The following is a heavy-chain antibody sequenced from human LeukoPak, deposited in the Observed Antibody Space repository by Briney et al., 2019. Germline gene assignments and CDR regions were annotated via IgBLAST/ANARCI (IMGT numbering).Heavy chain of an antibody. CDR2: INTSSSTI. D-gene: IGHD5-24*01. CDR3: TRDQVEMATIPISYGMDV. V-gene: IGHV3-48*01. Sequence: TGGSLRLSCAASGFTFSSYSMNWVRQAPGKGLEWVSYINTSSSTIYYADSVKGRFTISRDNAKNSLYLQMNSLRAEDTAVYYCTRDQVEMATIPISYGMDVWGQGTTVTVSS. CDR1: GFTFSSYS. J-gene: IGHJ6*02.